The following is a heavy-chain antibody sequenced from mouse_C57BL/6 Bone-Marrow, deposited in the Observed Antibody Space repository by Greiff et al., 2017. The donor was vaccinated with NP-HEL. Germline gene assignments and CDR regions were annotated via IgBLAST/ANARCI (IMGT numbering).Heavy chain of an antibody. CDR1: GYAFSSSW. CDR3: SYGYDVGFAY. D-gene: IGHD2-2*01. Sequence: QVQLQHSGPELVKPGASVKISCKASGYAFSSSWMNWVKQRPGKGLEWIGRIYPGDGDTNYNGKFKGKATLTADKSSSTAYMQLSSLTSEDSAVYFCSYGYDVGFAYWGQGTLVTVSA. J-gene: IGHJ3*01. CDR2: IYPGDGDT. V-gene: IGHV1-82*01.